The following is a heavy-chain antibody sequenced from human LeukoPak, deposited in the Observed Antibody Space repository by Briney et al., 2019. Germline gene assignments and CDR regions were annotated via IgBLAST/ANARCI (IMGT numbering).Heavy chain of an antibody. Sequence: GGSLRLSCAASGFTFDDYAMHWVRQAPGKGLGWVSIISGDGGSTYYACSVKGRFTISRDNRKNSLYLQMNSLRTEDTALYYCTKGGPNYDFWSGGDNAFDIWGQGTMITVSS. D-gene: IGHD3-3*01. CDR1: GFTFDDYA. CDR2: ISGDGGST. V-gene: IGHV3-43*02. CDR3: TKGGPNYDFWSGGDNAFDI. J-gene: IGHJ3*02.